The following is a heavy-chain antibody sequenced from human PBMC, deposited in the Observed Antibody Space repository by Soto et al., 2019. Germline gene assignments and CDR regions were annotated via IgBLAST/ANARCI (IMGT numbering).Heavy chain of an antibody. Sequence: PSETLSLTCTVSSGSVSSASYYWGWIRQPPGKGLEWIGSIYYSGSTYYNPSLKSRVTISVDTSKNQFSLKLSSVTAADTAVYYCARHQSTARLDYWGQGTLVTVSS. V-gene: IGHV4-39*01. J-gene: IGHJ4*02. CDR2: IYYSGST. CDR3: ARHQSTARLDY. D-gene: IGHD4-17*01. CDR1: SGSVSSASYY.